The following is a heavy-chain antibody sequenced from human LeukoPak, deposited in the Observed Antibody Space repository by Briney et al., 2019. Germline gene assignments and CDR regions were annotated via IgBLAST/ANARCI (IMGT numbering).Heavy chain of an antibody. CDR1: GFTFSSYA. J-gene: IGHJ6*02. V-gene: IGHV3-23*01. D-gene: IGHD3-10*01. CDR3: ARDYRGVIINGYYYYYGMDV. Sequence: GGSLRLSCAASGFTFSSYAMSWVRQAPGKGLEWVSAISGSGGSTYYADSVKGRFTISRDNSKNTLYLQMNSLRAEDTAVYYCARDYRGVIINGYYYYYGMDVWGQGTTVTVSS. CDR2: ISGSGGST.